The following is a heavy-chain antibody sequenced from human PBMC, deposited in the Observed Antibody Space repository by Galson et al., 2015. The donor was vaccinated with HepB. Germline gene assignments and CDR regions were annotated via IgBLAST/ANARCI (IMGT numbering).Heavy chain of an antibody. Sequence: QSGAEVKKPGESLKISCKGSGYSFTSYWIGWVRQMPGKGLEWMGIIYPGDSDTRYSPSFQGQVTISADKSISTAYLQWSSLKASDAAMYYCARLLFIKPGGYYFDYWGQGTLVTVSS. CDR1: GYSFTSYW. CDR3: ARLLFIKPGGYYFDY. V-gene: IGHV5-51*03. D-gene: IGHD3-10*01. J-gene: IGHJ4*02. CDR2: IYPGDSDT.